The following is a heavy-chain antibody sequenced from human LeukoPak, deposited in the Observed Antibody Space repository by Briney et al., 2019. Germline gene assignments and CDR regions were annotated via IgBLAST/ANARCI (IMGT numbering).Heavy chain of an antibody. D-gene: IGHD6-25*01. Sequence: GASVKVSCKASGYSFNDYFIYWVQQAPGKGLEWMGHIDPEDGETTYAEKFEDRVTMTADTSTDTAYLELNGLRSEDTAVYYCASPMGVTIPTADTSRASWYLDLWGRGTLITVS. V-gene: IGHV1-69-2*01. CDR2: IDPEDGET. CDR3: ASPMGVTIPTADTSRASWYLDL. CDR1: GYSFNDYF. J-gene: IGHJ2*01.